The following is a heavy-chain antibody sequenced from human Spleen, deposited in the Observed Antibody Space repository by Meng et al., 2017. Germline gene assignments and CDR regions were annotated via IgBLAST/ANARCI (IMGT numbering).Heavy chain of an antibody. V-gene: IGHV4-34*01. Sequence: VHFQQWGEGLLKPSGTLSPTCRGSGGSLRDYYWSWVRQPPGKGLEWIGQIKHSGSTIYTPSLKSRLTMSVDTSKSQFSLTLTSVTAADAAVYYCARGPISVTHDFDSWGQGTLVTVSS. J-gene: IGHJ4*02. CDR2: IKHSGST. D-gene: IGHD4-17*01. CDR3: ARGPISVTHDFDS. CDR1: GGSLRDYY.